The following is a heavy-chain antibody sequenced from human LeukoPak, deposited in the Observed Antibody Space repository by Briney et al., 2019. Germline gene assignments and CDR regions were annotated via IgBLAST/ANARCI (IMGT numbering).Heavy chain of an antibody. V-gene: IGHV3-7*04. J-gene: IGHJ6*02. D-gene: IGHD2-15*01. CDR2: IDQDGREK. CDR1: GFTFNHYW. Sequence: GGSLRLSCAASGFTFNHYWMSWVRQAPGKGLEWVANIDQDGREKYYMDSLKGRFTVSRDNAKNSLHLQMNSLRPEDTAIYYCARWGPHCSDSTCDRYFYGMDVWGQGTTVTVS. CDR3: ARWGPHCSDSTCDRYFYGMDV.